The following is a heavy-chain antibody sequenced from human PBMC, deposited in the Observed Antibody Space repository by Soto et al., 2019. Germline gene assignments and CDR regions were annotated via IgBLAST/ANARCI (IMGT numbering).Heavy chain of an antibody. CDR1: GFTFSSYG. CDR2: IWYDGSNK. V-gene: IGHV3-33*01. D-gene: IGHD6-13*01. J-gene: IGHJ6*02. CDR3: ARDVRTPSIAAAGSDYYYYGMDV. Sequence: QVQLVESGGGVVQPGRSLRLSCAASGFTFSSYGMHWVRQAPGKGLEWVAVIWYDGSNKYYADSVKGRFTISRDNSKNTLYLQMNRLRAEDAAVDYWARDVRTPSIAAAGSDYYYYGMDVWGQGTTVTVSS.